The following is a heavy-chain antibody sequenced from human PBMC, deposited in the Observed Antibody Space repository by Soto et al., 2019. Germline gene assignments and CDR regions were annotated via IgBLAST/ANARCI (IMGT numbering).Heavy chain of an antibody. V-gene: IGHV1-69*13. D-gene: IGHD2-2*01. Sequence: SVKVSCKASGGTFSSYAISWVRQAPGQGLEWMGGIIPIFGTANYAQKFQGRVTITADESTSTAYMELSSLRSEDTAVYYCARPHQCSSTSCYAHDAFDIWGQGTMVTVSS. CDR3: ARPHQCSSTSCYAHDAFDI. CDR2: IIPIFGTA. CDR1: GGTFSSYA. J-gene: IGHJ3*02.